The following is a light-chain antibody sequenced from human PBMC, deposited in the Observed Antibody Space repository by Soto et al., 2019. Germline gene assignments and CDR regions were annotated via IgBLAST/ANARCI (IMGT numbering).Light chain of an antibody. Sequence: EIVMTQSPATLSVSPGERVTLSCRASQSVSSDLAWYQHKPGQAPRLLIYGASTRATTTPARCSGSGSGTEFSLSISSLQSEDFAVYYCLQYKDWPPKQYTFGQGTKLEIK. CDR1: QSVSSD. J-gene: IGKJ2*01. CDR2: GAS. CDR3: LQYKDWPPKQYT. V-gene: IGKV3-15*01.